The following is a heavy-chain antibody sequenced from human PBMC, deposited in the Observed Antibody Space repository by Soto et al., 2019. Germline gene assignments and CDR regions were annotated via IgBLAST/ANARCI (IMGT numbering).Heavy chain of an antibody. Sequence: ASVKVSCKASGYTFTSYGISWVRQAPGQGLEWMGGISAYDGKTNYAQKFQGRVTMTEDTSTDTAYMELSSLRSEDTAVYYCATDLEGSIAALKSSYWGQGTLVTVSS. D-gene: IGHD6-6*01. CDR3: ATDLEGSIAALKSSY. V-gene: IGHV1-18*01. CDR2: ISAYDGKT. CDR1: GYTFTSYG. J-gene: IGHJ4*02.